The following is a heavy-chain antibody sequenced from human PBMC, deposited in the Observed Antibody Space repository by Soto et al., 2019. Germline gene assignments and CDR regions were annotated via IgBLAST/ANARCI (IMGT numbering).Heavy chain of an antibody. CDR2: IYRTGST. Sequence: QVQLQESGPGLVKPSGTLSLTCAVSGGSFTSNNWWSWVRQPPGQGLEWMGEIYRTGSTNYNPSPKSRVTISLDKSENQFSLMVTSLTAADTAVYYCASRDPGTSVDYWGQGTLVTVSS. CDR3: ASRDPGTSVDY. CDR1: GGSFTSNNW. J-gene: IGHJ4*02. V-gene: IGHV4-4*02. D-gene: IGHD1-7*01.